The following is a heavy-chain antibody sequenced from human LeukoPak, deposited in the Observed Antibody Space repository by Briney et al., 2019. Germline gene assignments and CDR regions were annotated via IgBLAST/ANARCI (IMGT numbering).Heavy chain of an antibody. CDR3: ARAGGGNGVGATYYFDY. CDR1: GFTLSSNY. Sequence: GGSLRLSCAASGFTLSSNYMSWVRQAPGKGLEWVSVIYSGGSTYYADSVTGRFTISRDNSQNPLYLQMNSLRAEDTAVYYCARAGGGNGVGATYYFDYWGQGTLVTVSS. CDR2: IYSGGST. V-gene: IGHV3-66*01. J-gene: IGHJ4*02. D-gene: IGHD1-26*01.